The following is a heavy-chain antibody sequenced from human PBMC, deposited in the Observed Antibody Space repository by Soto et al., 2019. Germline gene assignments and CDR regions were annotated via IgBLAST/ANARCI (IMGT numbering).Heavy chain of an antibody. CDR2: IIPIFGTA. V-gene: IGHV1-69*13. CDR1: GGTFSSYA. CDR3: ARENRYFFYGMDV. J-gene: IGHJ6*02. Sequence: GASVKVSCKASGGTFSSYAINWVRQAPGQGLEWMGGIIPIFGTANYAQNFQDRVTITADVSTNTAYMELSSLRSADSAMYYCARENRYFFYGMDVWGQGTTVTVSS.